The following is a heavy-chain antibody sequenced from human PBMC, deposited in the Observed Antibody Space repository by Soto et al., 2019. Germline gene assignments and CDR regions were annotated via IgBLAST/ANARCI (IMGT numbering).Heavy chain of an antibody. CDR1: GFTFSTFG. Sequence: GESLKISCAASGFTFSTFGMSWVRQAPGKGLEWVSGISASGGSTFYADSVKGRFTISRDNSKNTLYLQTNSLRAEDTAVYHCAKGYRVEVVYDAFDMWGQGTMVTVSS. D-gene: IGHD2-2*01. CDR3: AKGYRVEVVYDAFDM. CDR2: ISASGGST. V-gene: IGHV3-23*01. J-gene: IGHJ3*02.